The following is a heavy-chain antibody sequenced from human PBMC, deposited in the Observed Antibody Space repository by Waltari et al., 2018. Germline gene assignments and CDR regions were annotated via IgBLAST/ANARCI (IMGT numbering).Heavy chain of an antibody. CDR1: GGSISSGSYY. CDR2: IYTSGST. Sequence: QVQLQESGPGLVKPSQTLSLTCTVSGGSISSGSYYWSWIRQPAGKGLEWIGRIYTSGSTNYNPSLKSRVTISVDTSKNQFSLKLSSVTAADTAVYYCAREGLMVLKRPGAFDIWGQGTMVTVSS. D-gene: IGHD1-1*01. CDR3: AREGLMVLKRPGAFDI. V-gene: IGHV4-61*02. J-gene: IGHJ3*02.